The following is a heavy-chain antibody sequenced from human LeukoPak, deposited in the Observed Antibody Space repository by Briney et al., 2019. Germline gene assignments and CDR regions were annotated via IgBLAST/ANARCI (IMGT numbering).Heavy chain of an antibody. D-gene: IGHD4-23*01. V-gene: IGHV1-69*05. Sequence: GASVKVSCRASGGTFSSYAISWVRQAPGQGLEWMGGIIPIFGTANYAQKFQGRVTMTRDTSISTAYMELSRLRSDDTAVYYCAVQQNKLPRGSPPTFDSWGQGTMVTVSS. CDR3: AVQQNKLPRGSPPTFDS. J-gene: IGHJ3*02. CDR2: IIPIFGTA. CDR1: GGTFSSYA.